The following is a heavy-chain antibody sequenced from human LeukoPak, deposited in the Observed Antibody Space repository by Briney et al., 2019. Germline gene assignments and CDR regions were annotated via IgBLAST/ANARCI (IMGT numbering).Heavy chain of an antibody. V-gene: IGHV3-48*03. CDR1: GFTFRSYE. CDR2: ISSSGSTM. J-gene: IGHJ4*02. CDR3: ARYGDY. D-gene: IGHD4-17*01. Sequence: PGGSLRLSCAASGFTFRSYEMIWVRQAPGKGLEWVSYISSSGSTMYYADSVKGRFTISRDNAKNSLYLQMNSLRAEDTAAYYCARYGDYWGQGTLVTVSS.